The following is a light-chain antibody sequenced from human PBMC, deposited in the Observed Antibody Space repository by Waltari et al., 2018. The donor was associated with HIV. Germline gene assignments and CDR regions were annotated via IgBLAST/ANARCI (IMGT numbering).Light chain of an antibody. CDR1: SSDVGSYNL. J-gene: IGLJ2*01. CDR3: CSYAGVYVV. V-gene: IGLV2-23*02. CDR2: EVS. Sequence: PGQSITISCAGTSSDVGSYNLVSWYQQHPGKAPKLMIYEVSKRPSGVSSRFSGSKSGSTASLTISGLQAEDEADYYCCSYAGVYVVFGGGTKLTVL.